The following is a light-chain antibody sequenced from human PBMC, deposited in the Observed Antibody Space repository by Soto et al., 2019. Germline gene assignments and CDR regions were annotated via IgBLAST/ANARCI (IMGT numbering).Light chain of an antibody. CDR2: GAS. J-gene: IGKJ1*01. Sequence: EIVMTQSPATLSVSQGDRVTLSCRASQSVATNLAWYQQKPGQPPRLLIYGASTRATGIPARFSGSGSGTEFTLTISSLQSVDFAVYSCQQYNSWPWTFGQGTKVDIK. V-gene: IGKV3-15*01. CDR1: QSVATN. CDR3: QQYNSWPWT.